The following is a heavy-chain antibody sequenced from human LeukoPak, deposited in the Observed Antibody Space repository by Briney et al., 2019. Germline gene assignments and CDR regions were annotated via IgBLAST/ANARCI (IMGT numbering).Heavy chain of an antibody. CDR1: GYTFTSYG. CDR3: GVAVAGTWQLDIDFDY. D-gene: IGHD6-19*01. V-gene: IGHV1-18*01. Sequence: ASVKVSCKASGYTFTSYGISWMRQAPGQGLEWMGWISAYNGNTNYAQKLQGRVTMTTDTSTSTAYMELRSLRSDDTAVYYCGVAVAGTWQLDIDFDYWGQGTLVTVSS. J-gene: IGHJ4*02. CDR2: ISAYNGNT.